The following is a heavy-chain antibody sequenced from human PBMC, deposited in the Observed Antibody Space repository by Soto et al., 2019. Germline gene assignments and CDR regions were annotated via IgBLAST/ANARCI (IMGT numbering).Heavy chain of an antibody. J-gene: IGHJ4*02. V-gene: IGHV4-30-2*01. CDR2: IYHSVST. CDR1: GGSISSGGYS. D-gene: IGHD3-9*01. Sequence: QLQLQESGSKLVKPSQTLSLTCAVSGGSISSGGYSWSWIRQPPGKGLEWIGYIYHSVSTYYNPSLKSRVTISVYRSKNQFSLKLSSVTAADTAVYYCARGPPIFYWGQGTLVTVSS. CDR3: ARGPPIFY.